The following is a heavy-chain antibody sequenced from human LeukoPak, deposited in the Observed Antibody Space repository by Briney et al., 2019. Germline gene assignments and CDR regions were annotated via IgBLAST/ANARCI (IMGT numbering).Heavy chain of an antibody. D-gene: IGHD6-6*01. CDR3: ARESSSFFFDY. CDR1: GGTFSSYA. Sequence: ASVKVSCKASGGTFSSYAISWVRQAPGQGLEWMGGIIPIFGTANYAQKFQGRVTITADESTSTAYMELRSLRSDDTAVYYCARESSSFFFDYWGQGTLVTVSS. J-gene: IGHJ4*02. V-gene: IGHV1-69*13. CDR2: IIPIFGTA.